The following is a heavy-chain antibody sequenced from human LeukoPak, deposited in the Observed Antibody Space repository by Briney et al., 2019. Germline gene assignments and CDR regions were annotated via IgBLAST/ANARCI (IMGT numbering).Heavy chain of an antibody. CDR2: ISSRKNT. CDR3: ASLRVPGDFDY. V-gene: IGHV4-34*01. J-gene: IGHJ4*02. CDR1: GGSFSGYY. D-gene: IGHD2-8*02. Sequence: SETLSLTCAVYGGSFSGYYWAWIRQPPGKGLEWIGNISSRKNTYYNLSLESRITISADTSRNQFSLKMRSVTAADTAVYYCASLRVPGDFDYWGQGTLVTVSS.